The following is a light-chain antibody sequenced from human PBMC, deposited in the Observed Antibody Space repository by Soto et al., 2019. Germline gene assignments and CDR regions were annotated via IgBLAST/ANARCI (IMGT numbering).Light chain of an antibody. V-gene: IGKV3-15*01. CDR2: RAS. Sequence: EILLTQSPDTVSVSPGETATLSCRASQSLSSNLAWYQQKPGQAPRLLIFRASTRATGIPARFSATGSGTDFTLTISRLQSEDFALYYCHQRSSWPPTFGGGTKV. CDR1: QSLSSN. J-gene: IGKJ4*01. CDR3: HQRSSWPPT.